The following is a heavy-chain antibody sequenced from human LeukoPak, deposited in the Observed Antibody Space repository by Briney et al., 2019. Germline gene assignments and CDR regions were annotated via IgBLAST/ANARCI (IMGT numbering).Heavy chain of an antibody. V-gene: IGHV4-39*01. J-gene: IGHJ3*02. CDR3: VYDSRAFDI. D-gene: IGHD3-22*01. CDR2: IYYSGST. CDR1: GGSISSSSYY. Sequence: SETLSLTCTVSGGSISSSSYYGGWIRQPPGKGLEWIGSIYYSGSTYYNPSLKSRVTISVDTSKNQFSLKLSSVTAADTAVYYCVYDSRAFDIWGQGTMVTVSS.